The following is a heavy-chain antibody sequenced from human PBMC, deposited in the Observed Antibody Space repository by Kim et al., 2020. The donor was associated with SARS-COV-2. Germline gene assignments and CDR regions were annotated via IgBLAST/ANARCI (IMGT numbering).Heavy chain of an antibody. V-gene: IGHV3-49*04. J-gene: IGHJ6*02. D-gene: IGHD6-19*01. CDR1: GFTFGDYA. Sequence: GGSLRLSCTASGFTFGDYAMSWVRQAPGKGLEWVGFIRSKAYGGTTEYAASVKGRFTISRDDSKSIAYLQMNSLKTEDTAVYYCTRVSLWYSSGWYAPPFYYYGMDVWGQGTTVTVSS. CDR3: TRVSLWYSSGWYAPPFYYYGMDV. CDR2: IRSKAYGGTT.